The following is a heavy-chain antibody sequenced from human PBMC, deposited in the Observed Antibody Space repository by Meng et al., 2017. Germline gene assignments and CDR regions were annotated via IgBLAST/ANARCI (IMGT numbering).Heavy chain of an antibody. CDR3: LDEAPRSDY. V-gene: IGHV3-74*01. CDR1: GFTFNNYW. Sequence: VQLVESGGGLVPPWGSLSLSCAASGFTFNNYWMHWVRQVPGKGLVWVSRISGDGSITNYADSVKGRFTISRDNAKNTLSLQMNSLRPEDTAVYYCLDEAPRSDYWGQGSLVTVSS. D-gene: IGHD1-1*01. CDR2: ISGDGSIT. J-gene: IGHJ4*02.